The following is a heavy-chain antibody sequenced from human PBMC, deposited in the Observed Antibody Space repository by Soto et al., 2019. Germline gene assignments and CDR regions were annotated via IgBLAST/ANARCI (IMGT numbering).Heavy chain of an antibody. J-gene: IGHJ4*02. CDR3: TTFRYYYDSSGYYLWDF. CDR1: GFTFSHAW. V-gene: IGHV3-15*07. D-gene: IGHD3-22*01. Sequence: EVQLVESGGGLVKPGGSLRLSCAASGFTFSHAWMNWVRQAPGKGLEWVGRIKSKTDGGATDYAAPVKGRFTISINDSKNTLYLQRNSLKPEDTTMYFCTTFRYYYDSSGYYLWDFWGQGTLVTVCS. CDR2: IKSKTDGGAT.